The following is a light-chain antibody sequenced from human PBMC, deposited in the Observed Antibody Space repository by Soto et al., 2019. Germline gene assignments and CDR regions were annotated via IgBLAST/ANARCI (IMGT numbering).Light chain of an antibody. CDR2: GAS. CDR1: QSVSSN. CDR3: QQYNNWPPWWV. J-gene: IGKJ3*01. V-gene: IGKV3-15*01. Sequence: EIVMTQSPATLSVSPGERATLSCRASQSVSSNLAWYQQKPGQAPRLLIYGASTRATGIPARFSGSGSGTEFTLTISSLQSEDFAVYYCQQYNNWPPWWVFCPGTKVDIK.